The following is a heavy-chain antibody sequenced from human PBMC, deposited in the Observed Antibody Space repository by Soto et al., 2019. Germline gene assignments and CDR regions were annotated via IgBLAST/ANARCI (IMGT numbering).Heavy chain of an antibody. Sequence: QVQLQQWGAGLLRPSETLSLTCAVFNGSLSGFYWSWIRQPPGKGLEWIGEIKDAGSTNYNPSLKSRVIMSLAKSTRQFSLKLSSVAAADTAIYYCAGGRNWGQGTVVTVSS. J-gene: IGHJ4*02. CDR2: IKDAGST. V-gene: IGHV4-34*01. CDR3: AGGRN. CDR1: NGSLSGFY.